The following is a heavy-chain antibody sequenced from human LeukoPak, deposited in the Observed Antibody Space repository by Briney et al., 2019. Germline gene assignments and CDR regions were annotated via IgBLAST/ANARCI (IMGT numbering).Heavy chain of an antibody. Sequence: GGSLRLSCAASGFTFSDYYMSWIRQAPGKGLEWVSYISSSGSTVYYADSVKGRFTISRDNAKNSLYLQMNSLRAEDTAVYYCARSSPTDYYDSRVYYYYYGMDVWGQGTTVTVSS. CDR3: ARSSPTDYYDSRVYYYYYGMDV. V-gene: IGHV3-11*01. D-gene: IGHD3-22*01. CDR1: GFTFSDYY. CDR2: ISSSGSTV. J-gene: IGHJ6*02.